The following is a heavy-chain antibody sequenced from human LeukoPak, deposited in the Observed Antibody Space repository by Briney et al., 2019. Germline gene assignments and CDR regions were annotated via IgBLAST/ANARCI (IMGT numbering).Heavy chain of an antibody. CDR1: GFSFSNYE. CDR3: AAGRYVLSDY. J-gene: IGHJ4*02. Sequence: PGGSLRLSCAASGFSFSNYEMNWVRQAPGKGLEWVAYISSVVSDKNYADSVKGRFTISRDNAKKSLFLQMNSLGAEDTAIYYCAAGRYVLSDYWGQGTMVAVSS. D-gene: IGHD3-10*02. V-gene: IGHV3-48*03. CDR2: ISSVVSDK.